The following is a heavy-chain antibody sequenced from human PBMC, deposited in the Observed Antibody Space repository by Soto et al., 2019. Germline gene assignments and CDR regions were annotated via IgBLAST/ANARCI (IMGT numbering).Heavy chain of an antibody. CDR1: SGPDRSHN. CDR3: VRQGIDYLHGLVDV. CDR2: VYYTGDT. Sequence: QVQLQQSGPRLVKPSDTLSLTCTVSSGPDRSHNWGWIRQPPGRGLEWIGYVYYTGDTAYNPSLRSRVTISADPSTNDISLTLSSVTAADTAVYYCVRQGIDYLHGLVDVWGQGTTVSVSS. V-gene: IGHV4-59*08. J-gene: IGHJ6*02. D-gene: IGHD4-17*01.